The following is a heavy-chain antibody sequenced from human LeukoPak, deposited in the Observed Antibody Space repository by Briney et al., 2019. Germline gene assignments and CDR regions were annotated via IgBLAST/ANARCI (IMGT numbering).Heavy chain of an antibody. CDR2: ISSSSSYI. D-gene: IGHD6-13*01. V-gene: IGHV3-21*01. CDR1: GFTFSSYS. J-gene: IGHJ5*02. Sequence: GGSLRLSCAASGFTFSSYSMNWVRQAPGKGLEWVSSISSSSSYIYYADSVKGRFTISRDNAKSSLYLQMNSLRAEDTAVYYCARVRSTAAGNRFDPWGQGTLVTVSS. CDR3: ARVRSTAAGNRFDP.